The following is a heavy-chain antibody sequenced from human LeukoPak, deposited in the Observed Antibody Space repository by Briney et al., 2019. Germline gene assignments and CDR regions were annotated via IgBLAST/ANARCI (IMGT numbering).Heavy chain of an antibody. CDR1: GGSISSYY. V-gene: IGHV4-59*01. Sequence: SETLSLTCTVSGGSISSYYWSWIRQPPGKGLEWIGYIYYSGTTNYNPSLKSRVTIPVDTSKNQFSLKLSSVTAADRAVYYCARGVYIAAAQYGYWGQGTLVTVSS. D-gene: IGHD6-13*01. CDR3: ARGVYIAAAQYGY. CDR2: IYYSGTT. J-gene: IGHJ4*02.